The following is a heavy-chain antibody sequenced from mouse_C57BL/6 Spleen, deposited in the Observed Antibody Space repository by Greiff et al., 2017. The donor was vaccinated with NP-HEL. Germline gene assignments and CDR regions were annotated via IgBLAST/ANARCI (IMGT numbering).Heavy chain of an antibody. V-gene: IGHV1-80*01. CDR3: ARCQLTGTGWFAY. Sequence: VKLMESGAELVKPGASVKISCKASGYAFSSYWMNWVKQRPGKGLEWIGQIYPGDGDTNYNGKFKGKATLTADKSSSTAYMQLSSLTSEDSAVYFCARCQLTGTGWFAYWGQGTLVTVSA. CDR1: GYAFSSYW. D-gene: IGHD4-1*01. J-gene: IGHJ3*01. CDR2: IYPGDGDT.